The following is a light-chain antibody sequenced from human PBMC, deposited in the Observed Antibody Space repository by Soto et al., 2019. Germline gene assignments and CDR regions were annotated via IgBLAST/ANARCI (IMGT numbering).Light chain of an antibody. CDR2: DVT. V-gene: IGLV2-11*01. Sequence: QSALTQPRSVSGSPGQSVTISCTGTSSDVGDYNSVSWYQQHPGKAPKLMIYDVTNRPSGVSDRFSGSKSGNTASLTISGLQAEDEAHYYCSSYTASSIIFGGGTKLTVL. CDR1: SSDVGDYNS. CDR3: SSYTASSII. J-gene: IGLJ2*01.